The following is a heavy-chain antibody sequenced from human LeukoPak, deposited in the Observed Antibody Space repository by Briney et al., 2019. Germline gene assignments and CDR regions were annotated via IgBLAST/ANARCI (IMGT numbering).Heavy chain of an antibody. V-gene: IGHV1-8*02. Sequence: ASVKVSCKASGYTFTGYYMHWVRQAPGQGLEWMGWMNPNSGNTGYAQKFQGRVTMTRNTSISTAYMELSSLRSEDTAVYYCASGSGFFDYWGQGTLVTVSS. CDR1: GYTFTGYY. D-gene: IGHD3-10*01. CDR3: ASGSGFFDY. CDR2: MNPNSGNT. J-gene: IGHJ4*02.